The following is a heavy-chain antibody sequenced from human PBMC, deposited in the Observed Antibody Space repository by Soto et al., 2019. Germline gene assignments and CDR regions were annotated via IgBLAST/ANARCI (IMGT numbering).Heavy chain of an antibody. CDR3: ARDFVVGGPTINYYYGMDV. J-gene: IGHJ6*02. CDR1: KFTVRSND. CDR2: IYSAGNT. V-gene: IGHV3-66*01. D-gene: IGHD1-26*01. Sequence: HWCSLRLCCAASKFTVRSNDMSLVRQDPEKGLEWISIIYSAGNTSYADSVKGRFTISRDNSKNTLYLQMNSLGAEDTAVYYCARDFVVGGPTINYYYGMDVWVQGTTVTVSS.